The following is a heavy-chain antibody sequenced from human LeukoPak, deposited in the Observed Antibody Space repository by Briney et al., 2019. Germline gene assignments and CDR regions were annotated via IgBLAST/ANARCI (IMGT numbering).Heavy chain of an antibody. D-gene: IGHD6-19*01. CDR3: AGALTEQWLVGN. Sequence: SETLSLTCTVSGGSISSGGYYWSWIRQHPGKGLEWIGYIYYSGSTNYNPSLKSRVTISVDTSKNQFSLKLSSVTAADTAVYYCAGALTEQWLVGNWGQGTLVTVSS. V-gene: IGHV4-31*03. J-gene: IGHJ4*02. CDR2: IYYSGST. CDR1: GGSISSGGYY.